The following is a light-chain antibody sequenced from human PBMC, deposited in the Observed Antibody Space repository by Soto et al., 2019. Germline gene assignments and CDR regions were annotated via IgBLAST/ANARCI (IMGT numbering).Light chain of an antibody. J-gene: IGKJ1*01. CDR2: GAS. V-gene: IGKV3-20*01. Sequence: EIELTQSPGTLSLSRGERATLSCRASQSVSSSYLAWYQQKPDQAPRLLIYGASSRATGIPDRFSGSVYGTDFTLTISRLEPEDVAVYYCQQYGSSPWTFGQGTKVDIK. CDR3: QQYGSSPWT. CDR1: QSVSSSY.